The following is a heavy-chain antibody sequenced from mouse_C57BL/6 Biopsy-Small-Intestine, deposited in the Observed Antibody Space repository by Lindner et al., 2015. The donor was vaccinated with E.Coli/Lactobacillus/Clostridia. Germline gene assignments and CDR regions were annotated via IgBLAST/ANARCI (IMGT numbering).Heavy chain of an antibody. CDR2: INPSGDST. CDR1: GYTFTNYY. CDR3: AREPSITTIVVIRKYYFDY. V-gene: IGHV1-55*01. Sequence: SVKVSCKASGYTFTNYYIHWVRQAPGQGLEWMGVINPSGDSTIYAQKFQGRVTMTRDTSTSTVYMELSSLRSEDTAVYYCAREPSITTIVVIRKYYFDYWGQGTLVTVSS. D-gene: IGHD1-1*01. J-gene: IGHJ2*01.